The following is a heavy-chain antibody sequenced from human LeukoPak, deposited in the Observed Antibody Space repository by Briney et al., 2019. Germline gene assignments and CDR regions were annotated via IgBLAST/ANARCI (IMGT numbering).Heavy chain of an antibody. J-gene: IGHJ4*02. CDR3: ARRSYGDGFDY. Sequence: SETLSLTCTVSGGSISSYYWSWIRQPPGKGLEWIGTIYFNENTYYNPSLKSRVTISVDTSKTQFSLRMTSVTAADTAVYYCARRSYGDGFDYWGQGTLVTVSS. CDR1: GGSISSYY. CDR2: IYFNENT. V-gene: IGHV4-59*05. D-gene: IGHD5-18*01.